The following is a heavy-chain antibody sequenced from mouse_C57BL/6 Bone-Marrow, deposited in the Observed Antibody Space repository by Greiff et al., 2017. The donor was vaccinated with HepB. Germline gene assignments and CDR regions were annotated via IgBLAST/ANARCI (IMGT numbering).Heavy chain of an antibody. D-gene: IGHD1-1*01. CDR2: IDPANGNT. V-gene: IGHV14-3*01. CDR1: GFNIKNTY. J-gene: IGHJ4*01. Sequence: EVQLQESVAELVRPGASVKLSCTASGFNIKNTYMHWVKQRPEQGLEWIGRIDPANGNTKYAPKFQGKATITADTSSNTAYLQLSSLTSEDTAIYYCAFDYGSSYGAMDYWGQGTSVTVSS. CDR3: AFDYGSSYGAMDY.